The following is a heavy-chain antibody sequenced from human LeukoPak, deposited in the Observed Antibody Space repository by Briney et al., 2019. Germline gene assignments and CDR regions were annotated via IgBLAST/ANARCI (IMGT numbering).Heavy chain of an antibody. CDR2: IHYSGST. D-gene: IGHD6-25*01. CDR3: ARHAAWFDP. CDR1: GTSISSYH. J-gene: IGHJ5*02. V-gene: IGHV4-59*08. Sequence: SETLSLTCSVSGTSISSYHWSWIRQPPGKGLEWIRDIHYSGSTNNNPSLKSRVTISVDTSKNQFSLKLSSVTAADTAVYYCARHAAWFDPWGQGTLVTVSS.